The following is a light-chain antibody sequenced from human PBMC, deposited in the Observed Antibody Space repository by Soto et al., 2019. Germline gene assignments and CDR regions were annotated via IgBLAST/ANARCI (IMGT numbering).Light chain of an antibody. V-gene: IGKV3-15*01. CDR3: HQYNEWPWT. CDR2: AAS. CDR1: QSVGDK. Sequence: EVLMTQSPVTLSLSPGEKATLSCGASQSVGDKLAWYQQKPGQAPRLLIFAASSRDSGIPARFSGSGSGTEFILTISSLQSEDFAAYYCHQYNEWPWTFGQGTKV. J-gene: IGKJ1*01.